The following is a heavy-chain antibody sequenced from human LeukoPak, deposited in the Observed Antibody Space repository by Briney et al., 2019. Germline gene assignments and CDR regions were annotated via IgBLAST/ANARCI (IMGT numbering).Heavy chain of an antibody. D-gene: IGHD7-27*01. J-gene: IGHJ4*02. CDR2: INPNRGGT. CDR3: ARERELGITDY. CDR1: GYTFTGYY. Sequence: GASVKVSCKASGYTFTGYYMHWVRQAPGQGLEWMGRINPNRGGTNYAQKFQGRVTMTRDTSISTAYMELSRLRSDDTAVYYCARERELGITDYWGQGTLVTVSS. V-gene: IGHV1-2*06.